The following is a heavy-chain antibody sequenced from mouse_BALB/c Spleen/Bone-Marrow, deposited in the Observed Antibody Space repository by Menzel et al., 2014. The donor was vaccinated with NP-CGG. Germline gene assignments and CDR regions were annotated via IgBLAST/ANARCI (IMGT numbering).Heavy chain of an antibody. V-gene: IGHV1S22*01. Sequence: LQESGSELVRPGASVKLSCKASGSTFTSYWMHWVEQRHGQGLEWIGNIYPGSGSTNYDEKFKSKGTLTVDTSSSTAYRHLSSLTSEDSAVYHCTRGFAYWCQATLVIVSA. CDR3: TRGFAY. J-gene: IGHJ3*01. CDR2: IYPGSGST. CDR1: GSTFTSYW.